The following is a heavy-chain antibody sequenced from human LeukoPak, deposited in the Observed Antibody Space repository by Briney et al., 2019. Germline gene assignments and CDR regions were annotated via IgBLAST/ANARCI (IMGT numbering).Heavy chain of an antibody. Sequence: ASVKVSCKASGGTFSSYAISWVRQAPGQGLEWMGRIIPIFGTANYAQKFQGRVTITTDESTSTAYMELSSLRSEDTAVYYCARDLYYYDSSGYSPYYFDYWGQGTLVTVSS. D-gene: IGHD3-22*01. CDR1: GGTFSSYA. CDR3: ARDLYYYDSSGYSPYYFDY. J-gene: IGHJ4*02. V-gene: IGHV1-69*05. CDR2: IIPIFGTA.